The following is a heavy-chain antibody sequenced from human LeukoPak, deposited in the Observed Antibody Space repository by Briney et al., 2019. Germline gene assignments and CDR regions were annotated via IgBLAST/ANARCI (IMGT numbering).Heavy chain of an antibody. CDR1: GFTFGSYA. Sequence: PGGSLRLSCAASGFTFGSYAMSWVRQAPGKGLEWVSAISGSGGSTYYADSVKGRFTISRDNSKNTLYLQMNSLRAEDTAVYYCAKDIGFLEWYPASVYWGQGTLVTVSS. V-gene: IGHV3-23*01. J-gene: IGHJ4*02. D-gene: IGHD3-3*02. CDR3: AKDIGFLEWYPASVY. CDR2: ISGSGGST.